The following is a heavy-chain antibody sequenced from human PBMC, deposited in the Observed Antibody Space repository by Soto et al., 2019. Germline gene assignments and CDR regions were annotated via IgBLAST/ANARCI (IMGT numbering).Heavy chain of an antibody. CDR3: ARSLPGTYGAFDL. D-gene: IGHD1-7*01. CDR2: ISGDGSST. J-gene: IGHJ3*01. CDR1: EFTFRSYW. V-gene: IGHV3-74*01. Sequence: GGSLRLSCAASEFTFRSYWMHWVRQSPGKGLVWVSRISGDGSSTNYADSVKGRFTISRDNAKNTVYLQIDSLRAEDTAVYYCARSLPGTYGAFDLWGQGTVVTVSS.